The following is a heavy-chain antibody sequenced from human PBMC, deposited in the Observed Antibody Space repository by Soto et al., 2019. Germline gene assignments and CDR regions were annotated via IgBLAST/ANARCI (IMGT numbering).Heavy chain of an antibody. J-gene: IGHJ3*01. D-gene: IGHD3-3*01. CDR3: ARGPPYYYFWSGYPQNDAFDF. V-gene: IGHV6-1*01. CDR1: GDSVSSNSAA. Sequence: SQTLSLTCAISGDSVSSNSAAWNWIRQSPSRGLEWLGRTYYRSKWYNDYAVSVKSRITINPDTSKNQFSLQLNSVTPEDTAVYYCARGPPYYYFWSGYPQNDAFDFWGQGTMVTVSS. CDR2: TYYRSKWYN.